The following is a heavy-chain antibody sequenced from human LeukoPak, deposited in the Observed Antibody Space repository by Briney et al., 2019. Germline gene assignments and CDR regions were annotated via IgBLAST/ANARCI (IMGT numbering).Heavy chain of an antibody. J-gene: IGHJ6*03. CDR2: IFYSGST. D-gene: IGHD3-22*01. CDR1: GGSISGYY. V-gene: IGHV4-59*01. Sequence: SETLSLTCNVSGGSISGYYWTWIRQPPGKGLEWIGYIFYSGSTNYNPSLKSRVTISLDTSKNQFSLKLTSVTAADTAVYFCARGTYYSDSSGYSYYSYYYMDVWGKGTTVTISS. CDR3: ARGTYYSDSSGYSYYSYYYMDV.